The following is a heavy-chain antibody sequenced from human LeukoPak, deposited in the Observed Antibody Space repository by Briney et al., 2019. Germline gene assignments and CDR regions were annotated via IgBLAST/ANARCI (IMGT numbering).Heavy chain of an antibody. CDR3: ARAPGSNY. J-gene: IGHJ4*02. CDR1: GFTFSSYS. Sequence: GGSLRLSCAASGFTFSSYSMNWVRQAPGKGLGWVSSISSSSGYIYYADSVKGRFTISRDNAKNSLYLQMNSLRAEDTAVYYCARAPGSNYWGQGTLVTVSS. CDR2: ISSSSGYI. V-gene: IGHV3-21*01.